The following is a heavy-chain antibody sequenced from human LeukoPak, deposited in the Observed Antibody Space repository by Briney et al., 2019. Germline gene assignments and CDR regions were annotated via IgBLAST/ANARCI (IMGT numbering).Heavy chain of an antibody. CDR3: ARGSISHSIVGATRYFQH. D-gene: IGHD1-26*01. J-gene: IGHJ1*01. V-gene: IGHV1-2*02. CDR1: GYTFTGYY. Sequence: ASVKVSCKASGYTFTGYYMHWVRQAPGQGLEWMGWINPNSGGTNYAQKFQGRVTMTRDTSISTAYMELSRLRSDDTAVYYCARGSISHSIVGATRYFQHWGQGTLVTVSS. CDR2: INPNSGGT.